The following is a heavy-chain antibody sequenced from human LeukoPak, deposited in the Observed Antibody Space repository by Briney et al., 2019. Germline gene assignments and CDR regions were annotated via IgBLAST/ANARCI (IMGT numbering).Heavy chain of an antibody. V-gene: IGHV4-61*02. CDR2: IYTSGST. CDR3: ARDPYYYDSSGTKYNWFDP. Sequence: TSETLSLTCTVSGGPISSGSYYWSWIRQPAGKGLEWIGRIYTSGSTNYNPSLKSRVTISVDTSKNQFSLKLSSVTAADTAVYYCARDPYYYDSSGTKYNWFDPWGQGTLVTVSS. D-gene: IGHD3-22*01. CDR1: GGPISSGSYY. J-gene: IGHJ5*02.